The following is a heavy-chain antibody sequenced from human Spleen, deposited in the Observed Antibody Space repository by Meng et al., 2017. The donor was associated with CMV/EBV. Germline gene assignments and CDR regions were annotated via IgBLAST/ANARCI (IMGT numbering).Heavy chain of an antibody. CDR1: GFTVANNY. J-gene: IGHJ4*02. D-gene: IGHD1-26*01. CDR3: ARGPLGAVGN. V-gene: IGHV3-66*02. CDR2: IYSSGET. Sequence: GGSLRLSCVVSGFTVANNYMSWVRQAPGKGLEWVSVIYSSGETYYADSVKGRFTISRDNSKNTLYLQMNSLRAEDTAVYYCARGPLGAVGNWGQGTLVTVSS.